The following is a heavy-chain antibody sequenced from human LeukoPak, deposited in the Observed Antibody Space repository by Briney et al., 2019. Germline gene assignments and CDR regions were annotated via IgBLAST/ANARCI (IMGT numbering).Heavy chain of an antibody. Sequence: GGSLRLSCAASGFTFSSYAMHWVRQAPGKGLEWVAVISYDGSNKYYAVSVKGRFTISRDNSKNTLYLQMNSLRAEDTAVYYCEIAAAGTSFDYWGQGTLVTVSS. CDR2: ISYDGSNK. CDR3: EIAAAGTSFDY. V-gene: IGHV3-30*04. CDR1: GFTFSSYA. J-gene: IGHJ4*02. D-gene: IGHD6-13*01.